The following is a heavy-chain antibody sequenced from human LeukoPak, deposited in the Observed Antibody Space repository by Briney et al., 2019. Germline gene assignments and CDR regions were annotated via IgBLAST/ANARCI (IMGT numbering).Heavy chain of an antibody. CDR3: ARVKPYSSSWYDY. Sequence: GASVKVPCKASGYTFTSYAMHWVRQAPGQRLEWMGWINAGNGNTKYSQKFQGRVTITRDTSASTAYMELSSLRSEDTAVYYCARVKPYSSSWYDYWGQGTQVTVSS. J-gene: IGHJ4*02. CDR2: INAGNGNT. V-gene: IGHV1-3*01. CDR1: GYTFTSYA. D-gene: IGHD6-13*01.